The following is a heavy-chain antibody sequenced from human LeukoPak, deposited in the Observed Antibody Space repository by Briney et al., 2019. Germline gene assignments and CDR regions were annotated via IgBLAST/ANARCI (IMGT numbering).Heavy chain of an antibody. CDR3: AKGGYSKGRYYYYYMDV. CDR2: FSFNGEST. Sequence: GGSLRLSCAASGFNFSSYNMHWVRRAPGKGLEWVSSFSFNGESTYYADSAKGRFTISRDNSKNTLYLQMNSLRAEDTAVYYCAKGGYSKGRYYYYYMDVWGEGTTVTVSS. CDR1: GFNFSSYN. D-gene: IGHD4-11*01. J-gene: IGHJ6*03. V-gene: IGHV3-23*01.